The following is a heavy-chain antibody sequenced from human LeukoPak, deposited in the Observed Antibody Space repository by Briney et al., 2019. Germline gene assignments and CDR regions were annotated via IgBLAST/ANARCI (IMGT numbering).Heavy chain of an antibody. CDR2: FDPEDGET. V-gene: IGHV1-24*01. Sequence: ASVTVSCKVSGYTLTELSMHWVRQAPGKGLEWMGGFDPEDGETIYAQKFQGRVTMTEDTSTDTAYMELSSLRSGDTAVYYCATVMQWEPWFYGMDVWGQRTTVTVSS. CDR1: GYTLTELS. J-gene: IGHJ6*02. CDR3: ATVMQWEPWFYGMDV. D-gene: IGHD1-26*01.